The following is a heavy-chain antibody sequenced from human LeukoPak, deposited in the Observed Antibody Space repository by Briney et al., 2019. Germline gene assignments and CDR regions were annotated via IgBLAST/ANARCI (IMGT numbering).Heavy chain of an antibody. CDR2: INSDGSTT. J-gene: IGHJ4*02. V-gene: IGHV3-74*01. CDR1: GFTFSNYW. CDR3: ARGGYGAHMG. D-gene: IGHD5-18*01. Sequence: GGSLRLSCAASGFTFSNYWMHWVRQAPGKGLVWVSGINSDGSTTGYADSVKGRFTISRDNAKSTVHLQMNSLRAEDTAVYYCARGGYGAHMGWGQGTLVTVSS.